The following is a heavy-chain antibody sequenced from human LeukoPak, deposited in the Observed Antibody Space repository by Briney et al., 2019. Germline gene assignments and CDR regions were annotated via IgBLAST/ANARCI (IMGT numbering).Heavy chain of an antibody. J-gene: IGHJ5*02. CDR3: ARDAGRSSWYLLGKPRTLNWFDP. CDR2: MNPNSGNT. D-gene: IGHD6-13*01. CDR1: GCTFTSYD. V-gene: IGHV1-8*03. Sequence: ASVKVSCKASGCTFTSYDINWVRQATGQGLEWMGWMNPNSGNTGYAQKFQGRVTITRNTSISTAYMELSSLRSEDTAVYYCARDAGRSSWYLLGKPRTLNWFDPWGQGTLVTVSS.